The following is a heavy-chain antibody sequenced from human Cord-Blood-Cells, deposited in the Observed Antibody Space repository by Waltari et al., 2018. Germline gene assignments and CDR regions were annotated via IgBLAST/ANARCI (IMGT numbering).Heavy chain of an antibody. CDR3: ARLDYDILTGYPSGAFDI. CDR2: IYYSGTP. J-gene: IGHJ3*02. D-gene: IGHD3-9*01. V-gene: IGHV4-39*01. CDR1: GGSISSSSYY. Sequence: QLQLQESGPGLVKPSETLSLTCTVSGGSISSSSYYWGWIRQPPGKGLEWIGSIYYSGTPYYNQSLKSRVTISVDTSKNQCSLKLSSVTAADTAVYYCARLDYDILTGYPSGAFDIWGQGTMVTVSS.